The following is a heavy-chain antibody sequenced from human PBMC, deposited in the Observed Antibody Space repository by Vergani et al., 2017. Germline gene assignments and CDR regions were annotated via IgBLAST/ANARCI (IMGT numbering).Heavy chain of an antibody. V-gene: IGHV1-18*01. J-gene: IGHJ6*02. Sequence: QVQLVQSGAEVKKPGASVKVSCKVSGYTFTSYGISWVRQAPGQGLEWMGWISAYNGNTNNAQKLQGRVTMTTDTSTSTAYMELRSLRSDDTAVYYCAREVGDSSSWYGVYYYYGKDVWDRGTTVTVSS. CDR2: ISAYNGNT. D-gene: IGHD6-13*01. CDR3: AREVGDSSSWYGVYYYYGKDV. CDR1: GYTFTSYG.